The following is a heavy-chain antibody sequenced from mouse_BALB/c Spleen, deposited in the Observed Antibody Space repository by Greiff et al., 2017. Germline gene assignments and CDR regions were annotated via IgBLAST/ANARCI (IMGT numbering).Heavy chain of an antibody. CDR2: ISSGGSYT. CDR1: GFTFSSYA. V-gene: IGHV5-9-4*01. J-gene: IGHJ2*01. Sequence: EVKVEESGGGLVKPGGSLKLSCAASGFTFSSYAMSWVRQSPEKRLEWVAEISSGGSYTYYPDTVTGRFTISRDNAKNTLYLEMSSLRSEDTAMYYCARETLGRLDYWGQGTTLTVSS. D-gene: IGHD4-1*01. CDR3: ARETLGRLDY.